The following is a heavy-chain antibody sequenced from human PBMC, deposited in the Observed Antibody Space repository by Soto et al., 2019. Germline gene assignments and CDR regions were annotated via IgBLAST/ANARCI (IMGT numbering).Heavy chain of an antibody. D-gene: IGHD6-13*01. CDR3: AKDPQQPPSDYGMDV. CDR1: GFTFSSYA. V-gene: IGHV3-23*01. J-gene: IGHJ6*02. CDR2: ISGSGGST. Sequence: PGGSLRLSCAASGFTFSSYAMIWVRQAPGKGLEWVSAISGSGGSTYYADSVKGRFTISRDNSKNTLYLQMNSLRAEDTAVYYCAKDPQQPPSDYGMDVWGQGTTVTVSS.